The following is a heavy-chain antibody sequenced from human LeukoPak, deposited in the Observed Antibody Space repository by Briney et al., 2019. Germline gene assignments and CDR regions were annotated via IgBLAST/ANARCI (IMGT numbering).Heavy chain of an antibody. J-gene: IGHJ3*02. D-gene: IGHD3-22*01. Sequence: SETLSLTCTVSVGSISSSSYYWGWIRQPPGKGLEWIGEINHSGSTNYNPSLNSRVTISVDTSKNQFSLKVKSVTAADTAVYYCATKDSSNYHYGALDIWGQGTRVTVSS. V-gene: IGHV4-39*07. CDR1: VGSISSSSYY. CDR2: INHSGST. CDR3: ATKDSSNYHYGALDI.